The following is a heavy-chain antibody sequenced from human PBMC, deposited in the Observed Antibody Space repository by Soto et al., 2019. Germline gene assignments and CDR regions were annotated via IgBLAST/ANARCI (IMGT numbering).Heavy chain of an antibody. D-gene: IGHD2-15*01. J-gene: IGHJ4*02. CDR2: IKQDGSVK. Sequence: GGSLRLSCVASGFTFGSYWMSWFRRAPGKGLERVDNIKQDGSVKDYVDSMKGRFTISRDNAKNTLFLQMNSLRVGDTAVYYCAKDLLGYCSGGSCYPIDYWGQGT. CDR1: GFTFGSYW. V-gene: IGHV3-7*03. CDR3: AKDLLGYCSGGSCYPIDY.